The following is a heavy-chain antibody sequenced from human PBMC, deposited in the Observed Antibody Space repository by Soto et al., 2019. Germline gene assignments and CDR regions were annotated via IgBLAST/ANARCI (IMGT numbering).Heavy chain of an antibody. D-gene: IGHD6-13*01. Sequence: GXGPTLVTTTQSLTLTCTFSGFSLSTSEMSVSWIRQPPGQALEWLALIDGDDDKYYSTSLKTRLTISKDTSKNQVVLTMTNMEPVDKATYYCARATSYTSSWPSNWFDHWGQGTLVTVSS. J-gene: IGHJ5*02. CDR3: ARATSYTSSWPSNWFDH. CDR2: IDGDDDK. CDR1: GFSLSTSEMS. V-gene: IGHV2-70*01.